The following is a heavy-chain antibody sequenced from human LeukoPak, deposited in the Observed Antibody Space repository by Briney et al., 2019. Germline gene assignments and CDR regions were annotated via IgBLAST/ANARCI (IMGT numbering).Heavy chain of an antibody. J-gene: IGHJ6*03. D-gene: IGHD1-26*01. Sequence: SVKVSCKAFGGTFSSYAISWVRQAPGQGLEWMGRIIPIFGTANYAQKFQGRVTITTDESTSTAYMELSSLRSEDTAVYYCARAWGAANYYYYMDVWGKGTTVTVSS. CDR3: ARAWGAANYYYYMDV. V-gene: IGHV1-69*05. CDR2: IIPIFGTA. CDR1: GGTFSSYA.